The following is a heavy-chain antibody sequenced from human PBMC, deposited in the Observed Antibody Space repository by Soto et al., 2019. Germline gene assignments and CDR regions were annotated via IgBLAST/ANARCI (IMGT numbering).Heavy chain of an antibody. J-gene: IGHJ6*02. CDR1: GGTFSSYA. V-gene: IGHV1-69*06. CDR3: ARDGTIFGVVIPYYYGMDV. D-gene: IGHD3-3*01. Sequence: ASVKVSCKASGGTFSSYAISWVRQAPGQGLEWMGGIIPIFGTANYAQKFQGRVTITADKSTSTAYMELSSLRSEDTAVYYCARDGTIFGVVIPYYYGMDVWGQGTTVTV. CDR2: IIPIFGTA.